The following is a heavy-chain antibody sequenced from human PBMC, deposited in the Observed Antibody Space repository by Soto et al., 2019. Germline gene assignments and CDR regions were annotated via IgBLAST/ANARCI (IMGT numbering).Heavy chain of an antibody. CDR1: GFTFSSYG. CDR2: ISYDGSNK. D-gene: IGHD3-16*02. J-gene: IGHJ6*02. V-gene: IGHV3-30*18. Sequence: QVQLVESGGGVVQPGRSLRLSCAASGFTFSSYGMHWVRQAPGKGLEWVAVISYDGSNKYYADSVKGRFTISRDNSKNTLYLQMNSLSAEDTAVYYCANAYVWGSYRYDGTDVWGQGTTVTVSS. CDR3: ANAYVWGSYRYDGTDV.